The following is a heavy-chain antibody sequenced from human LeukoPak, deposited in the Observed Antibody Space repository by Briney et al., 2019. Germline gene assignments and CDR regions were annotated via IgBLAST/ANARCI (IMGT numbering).Heavy chain of an antibody. CDR3: ARDRSGGITGTPYYFDY. J-gene: IGHJ4*02. CDR1: GGTFSSYA. Sequence: SVKVSCKASGGTFSSYAISWVRQAPGQGLEWMGGIIPIFGTANYAQKFQGRVTITTDESTSTAYMELSSLRSEGTAVYYCARDRSGGITGTPYYFDYWGQGTLVTVSS. V-gene: IGHV1-69*05. CDR2: IIPIFGTA. D-gene: IGHD1-20*01.